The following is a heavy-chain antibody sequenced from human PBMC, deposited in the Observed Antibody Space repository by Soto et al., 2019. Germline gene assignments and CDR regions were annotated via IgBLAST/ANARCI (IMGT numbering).Heavy chain of an antibody. CDR1: GGTFSSYT. CDR2: IIPILGIA. Sequence: QVQLVQSGAEVKKPGSSVKVSCKASGGTFSSYTICWVRQAPGQGLEWMGRIIPILGIANYAQKFQGRVTITADKSTSTAYMELSSLRSEDTAVYYCARDVGGYSYYVHEDYWGQGTLVTVSS. J-gene: IGHJ4*02. CDR3: ARDVGGYSYYVHEDY. D-gene: IGHD5-12*01. V-gene: IGHV1-69*08.